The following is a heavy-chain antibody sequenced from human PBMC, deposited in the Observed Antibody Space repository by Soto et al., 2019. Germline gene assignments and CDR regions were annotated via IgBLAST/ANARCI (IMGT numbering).Heavy chain of an antibody. CDR1: GFSLSTSAVG. Sequence: QITLKESGPTLVKPTQTLTLTCTFSGFSLSTSAVGVGWIRQPPGKALEWLAFIYWDDDKRYSPSLKSSLTITKDTSKNPVVLAMTNMDPVDTATYYCAHLVVVGLTYYFDYWGQGTLVTVSS. D-gene: IGHD2-8*02. V-gene: IGHV2-5*02. CDR2: IYWDDDK. J-gene: IGHJ4*02. CDR3: AHLVVVGLTYYFDY.